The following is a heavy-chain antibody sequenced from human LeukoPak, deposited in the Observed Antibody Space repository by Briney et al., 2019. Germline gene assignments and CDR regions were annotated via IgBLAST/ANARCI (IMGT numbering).Heavy chain of an antibody. CDR1: GGTFSSYA. CDR2: IIPIFGTA. D-gene: IGHD2-15*01. CDR3: ARDPEVGYCSGGSCYGQGH. J-gene: IGHJ4*02. Sequence: ASVEVSCKASGGTFSSYAISWVRQAPGQGLEWMGRIIPIFGTANYAQKFQGRVTITTDESTSTAYMELSSLRSEDTAVYYCARDPEVGYCSGGSCYGQGHWGQGTLVTVSS. V-gene: IGHV1-69*05.